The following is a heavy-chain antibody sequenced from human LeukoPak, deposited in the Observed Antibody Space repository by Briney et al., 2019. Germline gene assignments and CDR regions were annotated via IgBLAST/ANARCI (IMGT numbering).Heavy chain of an antibody. CDR2: IRYDGSNK. Sequence: GGSLRLSCAASGFTFSSYGMHWVRQAPGKGQEWVAFIRYDGSNKYNADSVKGRFTISRDNSKNTLYLQMNSLRAEDTAVYYCAKVSHTYYYDSSGYLGVSYLDYWGQGTLVTVSS. D-gene: IGHD3-22*01. CDR3: AKVSHTYYYDSSGYLGVSYLDY. J-gene: IGHJ4*02. CDR1: GFTFSSYG. V-gene: IGHV3-30*02.